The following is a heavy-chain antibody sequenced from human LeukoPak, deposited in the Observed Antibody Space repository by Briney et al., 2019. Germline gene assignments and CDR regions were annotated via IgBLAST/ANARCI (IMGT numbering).Heavy chain of an antibody. CDR1: GFTFSSYS. Sequence: GGSLRLSCAASGFTFSSYSMNWVRQAPGKGLEWVSSISSSGSYIYYADSVKGRFTISRDNAKNSLYLQMNSLRAEDTAVYYCARDRIGYLFDYWGQGTLVTVSS. J-gene: IGHJ4*02. V-gene: IGHV3-21*01. D-gene: IGHD1-26*01. CDR3: ARDRIGYLFDY. CDR2: ISSSGSYI.